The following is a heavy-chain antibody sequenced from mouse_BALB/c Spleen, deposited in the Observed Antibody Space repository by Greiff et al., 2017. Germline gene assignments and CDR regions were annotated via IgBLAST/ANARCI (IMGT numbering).Heavy chain of an antibody. V-gene: IGHV1-39*01. D-gene: IGHD1-1*01. CDR1: GYSFTGYN. CDR2: IDPYYGGT. CDR3: ARGAVYYYGSSLDYYAMDY. J-gene: IGHJ4*01. Sequence: EVKLMESGPELVKPGASVKISCKASGYSFTGYNMNWVKQSNGKSLEWIGNIDPYYGGTSYNQKFKGKATLTVDKSSSTAYMQLKSLTSEDSAVYYCARGAVYYYGSSLDYYAMDYWGQGTSVTVSS.